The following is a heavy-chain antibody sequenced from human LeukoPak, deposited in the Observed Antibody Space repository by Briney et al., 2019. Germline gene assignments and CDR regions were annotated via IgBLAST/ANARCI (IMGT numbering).Heavy chain of an antibody. J-gene: IGHJ4*02. CDR3: ARQPWAMEAYYFDH. Sequence: SETLSLTCTVSGGSINGYYWSWIRQPPGKGLGWIGSIFNTGNPNYNHSLKSRVTMVVDTSKNQLSLKLSSVTAADTAVYFCARQPWAMEAYYFDHWGQGTLVTVSS. D-gene: IGHD1-1*01. V-gene: IGHV4-59*08. CDR2: IFNTGNP. CDR1: GGSINGYY.